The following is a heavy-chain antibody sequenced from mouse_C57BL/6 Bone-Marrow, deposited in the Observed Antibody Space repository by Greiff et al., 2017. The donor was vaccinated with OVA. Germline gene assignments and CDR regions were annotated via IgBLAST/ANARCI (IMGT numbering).Heavy chain of an antibody. Sequence: DVKLVESGGGLVKPGGSLKLSCAASGFTFSSYTMSWVRQTPEKRLEWVATISGGGGNTYYPDSVKGRFTISRDNAKNTLYLQMSSLRSEDTALYYCARRKGLGLRKAWFAYWGQGTLVTVSA. CDR1: GFTFSSYT. V-gene: IGHV5-9*01. CDR3: ARRKGLGLRKAWFAY. D-gene: IGHD2-4*01. J-gene: IGHJ3*01. CDR2: ISGGGGNT.